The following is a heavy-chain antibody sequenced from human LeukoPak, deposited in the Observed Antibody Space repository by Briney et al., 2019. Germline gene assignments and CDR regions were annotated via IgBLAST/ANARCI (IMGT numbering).Heavy chain of an antibody. D-gene: IGHD2-2*01. CDR1: EFTFSNYA. J-gene: IGHJ4*02. CDR3: AKDSLRTVPKASFDY. Sequence: GGSLRLSCAASEFTFSNYAMHWVRQAPGKGLEWVSVIYSGGSTYYADSVKGRFTISRDNSKNTLFLQMNSLRAEDRAVYYCAKDSLRTVPKASFDYWGQGTLVTVSS. CDR2: IYSGGST. V-gene: IGHV3-23*03.